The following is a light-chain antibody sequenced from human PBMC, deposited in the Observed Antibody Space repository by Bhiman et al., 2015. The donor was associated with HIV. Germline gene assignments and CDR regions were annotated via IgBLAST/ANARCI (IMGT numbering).Light chain of an antibody. CDR2: HDS. Sequence: SYELTQPPSVSVSPGQTASITCSGDKLGDKYARWYQQRPGQSPVLVIYHDSKRPSGIPERFSGSNSGNSATLTISGTQAVDEADYYCQAWDSGTAVFGAGTKVTVL. CDR1: KLGDKY. CDR3: QAWDSGTAV. J-gene: IGLJ1*01. V-gene: IGLV3-1*01.